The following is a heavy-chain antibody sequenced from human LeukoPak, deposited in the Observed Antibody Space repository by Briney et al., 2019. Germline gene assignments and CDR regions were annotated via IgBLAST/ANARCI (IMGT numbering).Heavy chain of an antibody. V-gene: IGHV3-74*01. CDR1: GFTFSSYS. J-gene: IGHJ4*02. Sequence: GGSLRLSCAASGFTFSSYSMQWVRQAPGEGLVWVSRIGGDGTTTTYADSVKGRFTISRDKAKSSLYLQMNSLRVEDTAVYYCALLAVASDFDYWGQGALVTVSS. D-gene: IGHD6-19*01. CDR2: IGGDGTTT. CDR3: ALLAVASDFDY.